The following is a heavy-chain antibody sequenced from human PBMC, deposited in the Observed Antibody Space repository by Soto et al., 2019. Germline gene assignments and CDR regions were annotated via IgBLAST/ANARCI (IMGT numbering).Heavy chain of an antibody. CDR1: GFTFSSYA. V-gene: IGHV3-23*01. J-gene: IGHJ6*02. D-gene: IGHD3-3*01. CDR3: AKDSWAIFGVPAGEYYAMDV. CDR2: ISGSGGTT. Sequence: RRLSCAASGFTFSSYAMSWVRQAPGKGLEWVSAISGSGGTTYYSDSVKGRFTISRDNSKNTVYLQMNDLRVEDAAEYFCAKDSWAIFGVPAGEYYAMDVWGQGTTVTVSS.